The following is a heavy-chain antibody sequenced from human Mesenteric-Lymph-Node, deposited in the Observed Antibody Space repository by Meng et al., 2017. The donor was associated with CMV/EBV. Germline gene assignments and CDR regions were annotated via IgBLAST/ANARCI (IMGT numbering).Heavy chain of an antibody. V-gene: IGHV3-30*02. CDR2: IRYDGNKK. J-gene: IGHJ4*02. CDR1: GFTFSGYW. D-gene: IGHD6-19*01. Sequence: GGSLRLSCAASGFTFSGYWMNWVRQAPGKGLDWVAYIRYDGNKKQYADFVKDRFIISRDNSKNTLYLQMDSLKVEDTAFYYCTKKTPGTADHFGDWGQGALVTVSS. CDR3: TKKTPGTADHFGD.